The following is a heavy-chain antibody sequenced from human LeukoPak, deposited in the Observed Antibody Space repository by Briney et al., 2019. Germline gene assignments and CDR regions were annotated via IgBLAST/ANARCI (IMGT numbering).Heavy chain of an antibody. Sequence: GGSLRLSCAASGFTFSYYWMHWVRQAPGKGLVWVSRISGDGSSIIYADSVKGRFTISRDNAKNTLSLQMNSLRAEDTAVYYCARVIGYCSGGSCYFDYWGQGSLVTVSS. D-gene: IGHD2-15*01. CDR1: GFTFSYYW. J-gene: IGHJ4*02. CDR3: ARVIGYCSGGSCYFDY. CDR2: ISGDGSSI. V-gene: IGHV3-74*01.